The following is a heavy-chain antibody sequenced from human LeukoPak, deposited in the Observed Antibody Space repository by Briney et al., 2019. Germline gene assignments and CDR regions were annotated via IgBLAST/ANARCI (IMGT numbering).Heavy chain of an antibody. Sequence: ASVKLSCEASGYKFTDDYMHWVRQAPGQGLEFMSWINPDSGFTNYAHTVKGRVTMTRDTSISSPYLEMSSLTSDDTAVYYCAPTAEAYTSWWKVWGQGTLVTVSS. CDR3: APTAEAYTSWWKV. CDR1: GYKFTDDY. CDR2: INPDSGFT. J-gene: IGHJ1*01. D-gene: IGHD3-16*01. V-gene: IGHV1-2*02.